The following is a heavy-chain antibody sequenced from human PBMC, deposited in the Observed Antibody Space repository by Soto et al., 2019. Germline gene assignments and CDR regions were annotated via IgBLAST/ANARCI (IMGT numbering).Heavy chain of an antibody. CDR3: ARSYSSSWYGACTSYYHYMDV. Sequence: QVQLVQSGAEVKKPGASVKVSCKASGYTFTSYDINWVRQATGQGLEWMGWMNPNSGNTGYAQKFQGRVTMTRNTSISTAYIALSSLRSEDTAVYYCARSYSSSWYGACTSYYHYMDVWGKGTTVTVSS. V-gene: IGHV1-8*01. CDR1: GYTFTSYD. J-gene: IGHJ6*03. D-gene: IGHD6-13*01. CDR2: MNPNSGNT.